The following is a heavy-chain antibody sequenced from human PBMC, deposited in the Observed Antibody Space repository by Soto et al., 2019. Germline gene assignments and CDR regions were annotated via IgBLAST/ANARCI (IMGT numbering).Heavy chain of an antibody. J-gene: IGHJ6*02. Sequence: DTLALICPVSEDSVTVCSDDWSWIRQPPGKGLEWIGYIYYSGSADYNPSLGSRVTISIDTSKNQFSLKLTSVTAADTAVYYCERGVGFGDYYDHMELWGLGTTGTV. CDR1: EDSVTVCSDD. CDR2: IYYSGSA. V-gene: IGHV4-61*01. D-gene: IGHD3-10*01. CDR3: ERGVGFGDYYDHMEL.